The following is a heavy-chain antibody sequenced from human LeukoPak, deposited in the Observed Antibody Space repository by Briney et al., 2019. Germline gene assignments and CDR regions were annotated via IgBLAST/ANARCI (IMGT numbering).Heavy chain of an antibody. CDR2: ISGSGGST. CDR3: AKGGAVTSPYYYYYYMDV. Sequence: GGSLRLSCAASGFTFRSYAMSWVRQAPGKGLEWVSVISGSGGSTYYADSVKGRFTISRDNSKNTLYLQMNSLRAEDTAVYYCAKGGAVTSPYYYYYYMDVWGKGTTVTVSS. CDR1: GFTFRSYA. D-gene: IGHD4-17*01. J-gene: IGHJ6*03. V-gene: IGHV3-23*01.